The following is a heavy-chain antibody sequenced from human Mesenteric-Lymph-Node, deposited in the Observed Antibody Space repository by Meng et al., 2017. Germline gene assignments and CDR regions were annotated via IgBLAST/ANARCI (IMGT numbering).Heavy chain of an antibody. CDR2: ISHDGTKK. J-gene: IGHJ3*01. V-gene: IGHV3-30*01. Sequence: GESLKISCAASGFTFSSYAMHWVRQAPGKGLEWVAVISHDGTKKYYADSVNGRVTVSRDNSKNTLDLQMNSLRPDDTAVYYCARGPLATYVRGAFDFWGQGTMVTVSS. CDR1: GFTFSSYA. CDR3: ARGPLATYVRGAFDF. D-gene: IGHD2-21*01.